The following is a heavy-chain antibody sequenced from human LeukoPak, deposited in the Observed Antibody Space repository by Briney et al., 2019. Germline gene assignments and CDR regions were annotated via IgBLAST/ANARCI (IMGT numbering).Heavy chain of an antibody. CDR1: GGSISSSSYY. CDR2: IYYSGST. D-gene: IGHD2-2*01. Sequence: PSETLSLTCTVSGGSISSSSYYWGWIRQPPGKGLEWIGSIYYSGSTYYNPSLKSRVTISVDTSKNQFSLKLSSVTAADTAVYYCARDHVVPARRFSYWGQGTLVTVSS. V-gene: IGHV4-39*07. CDR3: ARDHVVPARRFSY. J-gene: IGHJ4*02.